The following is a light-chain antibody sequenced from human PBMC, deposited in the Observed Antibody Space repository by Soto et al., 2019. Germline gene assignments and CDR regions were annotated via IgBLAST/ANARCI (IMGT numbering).Light chain of an antibody. CDR1: SSDVGGYDY. CDR3: TSYAGSNGVI. J-gene: IGLJ2*01. V-gene: IGLV2-8*01. Sequence: QSALTQPPSASGSPGQSVTISCTGTSSDVGGYDYVSWYQQRPGRAPKLLIYEVTKRPSGVPDRFSGSKSGNTASLTVSGIQTEDEADYYCTSYAGSNGVIFGGGTKLTVL. CDR2: EVT.